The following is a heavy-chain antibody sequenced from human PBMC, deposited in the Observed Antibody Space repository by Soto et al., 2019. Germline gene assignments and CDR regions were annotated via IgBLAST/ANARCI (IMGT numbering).Heavy chain of an antibody. J-gene: IGHJ4*02. CDR3: ARGASVDCSGGSCYLDY. D-gene: IGHD2-15*01. V-gene: IGHV4-34*01. Sequence: SETLSLTCAVYGGSFSGYYWSWIRQPPGKGLEWIGEINHSGSTNYNPSLKSRVTISVDTSKNQFSLKLSSVTAADTAVYYCARGASVDCSGGSCYLDYWGQGTLVTVSS. CDR1: GGSFSGYY. CDR2: INHSGST.